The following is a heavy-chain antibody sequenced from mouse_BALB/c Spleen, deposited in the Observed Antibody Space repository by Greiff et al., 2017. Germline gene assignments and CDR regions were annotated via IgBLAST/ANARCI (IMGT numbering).Heavy chain of an antibody. CDR2: IWAGGST. J-gene: IGHJ4*01. V-gene: IGHV2-9*02. Sequence: VQLQQSGPGLVAPSQSLSITCTVSGFSLTSYGVHWVRQPPGKGLEWLGVIWAGGSTNYNSALMSRLSISKDNSKSQVFLKMNSLQTDDTAMYYCARSYDGYYSYAMDYWGQGTSVTVSS. CDR3: ARSYDGYYSYAMDY. CDR1: GFSLTSYG. D-gene: IGHD2-3*01.